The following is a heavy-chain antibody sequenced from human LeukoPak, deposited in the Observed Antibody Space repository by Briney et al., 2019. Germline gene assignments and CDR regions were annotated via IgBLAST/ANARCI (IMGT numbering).Heavy chain of an antibody. CDR2: ISSSDSTI. V-gene: IGHV3-48*03. Sequence: GGSLRLSCAASGFTFSSYEMHWVRQAPGKGLEWVSYISSSDSTIYYADSVKGRFTMSRDNSRDMIYLQMGSLRVEDTAVYYCARDGVATNDYWGQGILVAVSS. CDR3: ARDGVATNDY. CDR1: GFTFSSYE. D-gene: IGHD5-12*01. J-gene: IGHJ4*02.